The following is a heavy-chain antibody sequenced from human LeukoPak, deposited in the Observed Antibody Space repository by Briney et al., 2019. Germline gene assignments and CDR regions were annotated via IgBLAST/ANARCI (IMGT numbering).Heavy chain of an antibody. Sequence: PSETLSLTCAVYGGSFSGYYWSWIRQPPGKGLEWIGEINHSGSTNYNPSLKSRVTISVDTSKNQFSLKLSSVTAADTAVYYCASSSWYRNWFDPWGQGTLVTVSS. CDR2: INHSGST. V-gene: IGHV4-34*01. D-gene: IGHD6-13*01. CDR1: GGSFSGYY. CDR3: ASSSWYRNWFDP. J-gene: IGHJ5*02.